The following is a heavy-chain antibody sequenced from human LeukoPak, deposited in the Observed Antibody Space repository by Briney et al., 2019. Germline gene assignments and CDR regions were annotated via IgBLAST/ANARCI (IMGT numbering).Heavy chain of an antibody. Sequence: GESLKISCKGSGYNFATYWIGWVRQMPGKGLEWMGIIYPDDSDTRYSPSFQGQVTISADKSISTASLQWSSLKASDTAMYYRASVRYYDIGGLGDFDYWGQGTLVTVSS. V-gene: IGHV5-51*03. J-gene: IGHJ4*02. CDR3: ASVRYYDIGGLGDFDY. CDR1: GYNFATYW. D-gene: IGHD3-22*01. CDR2: IYPDDSDT.